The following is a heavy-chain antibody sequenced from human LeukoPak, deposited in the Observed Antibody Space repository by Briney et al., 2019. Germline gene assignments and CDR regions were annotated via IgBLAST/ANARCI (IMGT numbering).Heavy chain of an antibody. CDR1: GGSFNGYY. J-gene: IGHJ4*02. V-gene: IGHV4-34*01. Sequence: SETLSLTCAVYGGSFNGYYGSWIRHPPGKGLEWIGEINHSGSHNYSPSRKSRVTISVDTSKNQFSLKLSSVTAADTAVYYCARGGVFRYRSSTICYMGIDYWGQGTLVTVSS. CDR3: ARGGVFRYRSSTICYMGIDY. D-gene: IGHD2-2*02. CDR2: INHSGSH.